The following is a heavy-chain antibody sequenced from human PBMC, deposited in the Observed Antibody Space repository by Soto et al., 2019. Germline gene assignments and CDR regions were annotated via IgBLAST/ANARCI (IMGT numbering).Heavy chain of an antibody. CDR1: GGSINSGGYY. D-gene: IGHD3-22*01. Sequence: SETLSLTCTVSGGSINSGGYYWSWIRQHPGKGLEWIGYINYSGSTNYNPSLKSRITISRDTSKNQFSLKLSSVTAADMAVYYCAGNYYNSKVYGYWGQGTLVTVYS. CDR3: AGNYYNSKVYGY. J-gene: IGHJ4*02. CDR2: INYSGST. V-gene: IGHV4-31*03.